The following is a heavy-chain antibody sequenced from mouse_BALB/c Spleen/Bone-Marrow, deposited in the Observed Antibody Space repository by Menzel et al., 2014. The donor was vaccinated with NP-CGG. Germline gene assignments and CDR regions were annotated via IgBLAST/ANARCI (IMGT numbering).Heavy chain of an antibody. CDR3: ARGIDYYAMDY. CDR1: GYTFSSYW. V-gene: IGHV1-9*01. CDR2: ILPGSGST. J-gene: IGHJ4*01. Sequence: VQLQQSGAELMKPGASVKISCKATGYTFSSYWIEWVKQRPGHGLEWIGEILPGSGSTNYNEKFKGKATFTADTSSNTAYMQLSSLTSEGSAVYYCARGIDYYAMDYWGQGTSVTVSS.